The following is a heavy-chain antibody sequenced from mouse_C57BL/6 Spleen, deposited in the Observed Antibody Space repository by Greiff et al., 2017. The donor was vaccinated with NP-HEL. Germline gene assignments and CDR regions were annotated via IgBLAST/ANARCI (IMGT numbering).Heavy chain of an antibody. CDR1: GYTFTSYW. Sequence: QVQLKQPGAELVMPGASVKLSCKASGYTFTSYWMHWVKQRPGQGLEWIGEIDPSDSYTNYNQKFKGKSTLTVDKSSSTAYMQLSSLTSEDSAVYYCARRYGSSLYYAMDYWGQGTSVTVSS. V-gene: IGHV1-69*01. J-gene: IGHJ4*01. CDR3: ARRYGSSLYYAMDY. CDR2: IDPSDSYT. D-gene: IGHD1-1*01.